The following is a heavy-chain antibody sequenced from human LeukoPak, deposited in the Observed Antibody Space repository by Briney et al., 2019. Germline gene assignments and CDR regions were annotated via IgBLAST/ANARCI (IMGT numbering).Heavy chain of an antibody. D-gene: IGHD2-2*02. CDR3: AREGYCSSTSCYTFDY. CDR2: INWNGGST. Sequence: PGGSLRLSCAASGFTFDDYGMSWVRQATGKGLEWVSGINWNGGSTGYADSVKGRFTISRDNAKNSLYLQMNSLRAEDTALYYCAREGYCSSTSCYTFDYWGQGTLVTVSS. V-gene: IGHV3-20*04. J-gene: IGHJ4*02. CDR1: GFTFDDYG.